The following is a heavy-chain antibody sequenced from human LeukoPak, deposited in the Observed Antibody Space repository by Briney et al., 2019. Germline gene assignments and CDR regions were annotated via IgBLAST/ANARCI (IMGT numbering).Heavy chain of an antibody. CDR1: GFTFSDYY. CDR3: ARPITMVRGVILPWFDP. Sequence: GGSLRLSSAASGFTFSDYYMSWIRQAPGKGLEWVSYISSSGSTIYYADSVKGRFTISRDNAKNSLYLQMNSLRAEDTAVYYCARPITMVRGVILPWFDPWGQGTLVTVSS. V-gene: IGHV3-11*01. CDR2: ISSSGSTI. J-gene: IGHJ5*02. D-gene: IGHD3-10*01.